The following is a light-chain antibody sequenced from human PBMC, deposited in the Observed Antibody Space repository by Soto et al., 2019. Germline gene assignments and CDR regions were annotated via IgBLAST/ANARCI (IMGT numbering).Light chain of an antibody. CDR1: QSVNNY. V-gene: IGKV3-11*01. Sequence: EIVLTQSPATLSLSPGERATLSCRASQSVNNYLAWYQQKPGQAPRLLIYDASSRATDIPARFSGSGSGTDFTLTISSLKPEDFATYYCHQRSNWPLTFGGGTKVEIK. CDR3: HQRSNWPLT. CDR2: DAS. J-gene: IGKJ4*01.